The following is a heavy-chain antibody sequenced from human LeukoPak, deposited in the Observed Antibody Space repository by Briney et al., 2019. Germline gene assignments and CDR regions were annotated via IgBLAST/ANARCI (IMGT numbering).Heavy chain of an antibody. Sequence: SETLSLTCTVSGGSNSSYYWSWIRQPPGKGLEWIGYIYYSGSTNYNPSLKSRVTISVDTSKNQFSLKLSSVTAADTAVYYCARLYYDSSGYYPFDYWGQGTLVTVSS. CDR3: ARLYYDSSGYYPFDY. V-gene: IGHV4-59*08. CDR2: IYYSGST. D-gene: IGHD3-22*01. J-gene: IGHJ4*02. CDR1: GGSNSSYY.